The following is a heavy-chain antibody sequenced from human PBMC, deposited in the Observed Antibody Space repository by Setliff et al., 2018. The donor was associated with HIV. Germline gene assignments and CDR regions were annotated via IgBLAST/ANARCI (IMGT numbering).Heavy chain of an antibody. V-gene: IGHV4-34*01. CDR1: NGSFSAYY. D-gene: IGHD1-26*01. J-gene: IGHJ4*02. CDR3: ALLEVPLIVGTPPPI. CDR2: INNGGSA. Sequence: SETLSLTCAVYNGSFSAYYWAWIRHPPGRGLEWIGEINNGGSATYNPSLTGRVGISVDTSKNQFSLKMIVVTAAAAAVYYCALLEVPLIVGTPPPIWGQGILVTVSS.